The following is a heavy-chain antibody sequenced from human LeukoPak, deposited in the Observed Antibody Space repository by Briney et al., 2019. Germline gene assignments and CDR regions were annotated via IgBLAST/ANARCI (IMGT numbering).Heavy chain of an antibody. D-gene: IGHD1-26*01. CDR1: GITLSNYG. CDR3: GKYLQTSVGANDY. J-gene: IGHJ4*02. Sequence: GGSLRLSCAVSGITLSNYGMSWVRQAPGKGLEWVSVISGSGGATFYGDSVQGRSTISRDNSRDTLYLQMNSLTAEDTAVYYCGKYLQTSVGANDYWGQGTLVTVSS. V-gene: IGHV3-23*01. CDR2: ISGSGGAT.